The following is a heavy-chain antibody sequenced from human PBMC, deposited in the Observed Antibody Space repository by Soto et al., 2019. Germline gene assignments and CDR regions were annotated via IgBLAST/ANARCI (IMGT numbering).Heavy chain of an antibody. CDR3: TRPRYCTSTSCYLWFDP. V-gene: IGHV3-49*03. J-gene: IGHJ5*02. D-gene: IGHD2-2*01. Sequence: GGSLRLSCTASGFSFGDYSMNWFRQATGKGLEWVGFIRSKAYGGTREYAASVKGRFTISRDDSTGIAYLQMNSLKTEDTAVYYCTRPRYCTSTSCYLWFDPWGQGTLVTVPS. CDR1: GFSFGDYS. CDR2: IRSKAYGGTR.